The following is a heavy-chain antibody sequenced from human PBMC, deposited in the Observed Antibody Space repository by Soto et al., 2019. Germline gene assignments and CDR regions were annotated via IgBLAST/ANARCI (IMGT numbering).Heavy chain of an antibody. D-gene: IGHD2-15*01. CDR2: ISSSRTTI. CDR3: VRGRSDSLMDV. CDR1: VFILNSFS. J-gene: IGHJ6*02. Sequence: GGSLRLSCAGSVFILNSFSMNWIRQAPGKGLEWVSYISSSRTTIYYADSVRGRFTISRDDAKNSLFLQMNSLRDDDTAVYYCVRGRSDSLMDVWGQGTTVTVSS. V-gene: IGHV3-48*02.